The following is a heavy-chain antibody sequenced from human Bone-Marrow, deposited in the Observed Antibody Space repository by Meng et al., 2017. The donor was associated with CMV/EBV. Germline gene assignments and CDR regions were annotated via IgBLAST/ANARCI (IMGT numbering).Heavy chain of an antibody. CDR2: ISYDGSNK. CDR1: GFTFSSYA. CDR3: ARGGNDAYYYYYYGMDV. D-gene: IGHD1-1*01. Sequence: GGSLRLSCAASGFTFSSYAMYWVRQAPGKGLEWVAVISYDGSNKYYADSVKGRFTISRDNAKNSLYLQMNSLRAEDTAVYYCARGGNDAYYYYYYGMDVWGQGTTVTVSS. V-gene: IGHV3-30*04. J-gene: IGHJ6*02.